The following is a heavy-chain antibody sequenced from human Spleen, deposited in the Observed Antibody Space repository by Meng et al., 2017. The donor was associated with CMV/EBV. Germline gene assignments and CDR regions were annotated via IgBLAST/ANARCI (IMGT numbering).Heavy chain of an antibody. V-gene: IGHV4-59*01. CDR1: GGSISSYY. CDR3: ARRAFSHYGMDV. J-gene: IGHJ6*02. Sequence: GSLRLSCTVSGGSISSYYWNWIRQSPGKGLEWIAYIYYSGRKNYNPSFKSRVTISVDTSKNQFSLKLSSLTAADTAVYYCARRAFSHYGMDVWGQGTTVTVSS. CDR2: IYYSGRK.